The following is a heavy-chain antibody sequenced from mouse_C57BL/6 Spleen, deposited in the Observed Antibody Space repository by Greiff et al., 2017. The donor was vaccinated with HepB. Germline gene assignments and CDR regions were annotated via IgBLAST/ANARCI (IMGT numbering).Heavy chain of an antibody. J-gene: IGHJ1*03. V-gene: IGHV1-50*01. D-gene: IGHD1-1*01. CDR2: IDPSDSYT. Sequence: VQLQQPGAELVKPGASEKLSCKASGYTFTSYWMQWVKQRPGQGLEWIGEIDPSDSYTNYNQKFKGKATLTVDTSSSTAYMQLSSLTSEDSAVYYCARKDYGSSYWYFDVWGTGTTVTVSS. CDR3: ARKDYGSSYWYFDV. CDR1: GYTFTSYW.